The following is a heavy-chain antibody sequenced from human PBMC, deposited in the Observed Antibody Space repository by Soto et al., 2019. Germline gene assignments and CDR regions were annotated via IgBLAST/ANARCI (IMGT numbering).Heavy chain of an antibody. CDR3: VCYCFCSSTSCYGQDYYYGMDV. D-gene: IGHD2-2*01. J-gene: IGHJ6*02. CDR1: GGTFSSYA. Sequence: ASVKVSCKASGGTFSSYAISWVRQAPGQGLEWMGGIIPIFGTANYAQKFQGRVTITADESTSTAYMELSSLRSEDTAVYYCVCYCFCSSTSCYGQDYYYGMDVWGQGTTVTVSS. CDR2: IIPIFGTA. V-gene: IGHV1-69*13.